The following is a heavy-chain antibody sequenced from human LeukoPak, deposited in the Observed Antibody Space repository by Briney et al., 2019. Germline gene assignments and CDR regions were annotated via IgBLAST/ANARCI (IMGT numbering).Heavy chain of an antibody. D-gene: IGHD5-12*01. Sequence: PSETLSLTCTVSGGSISSGSYYWSWIRQPAGKGLEWIGRIYTSGSTNYNPSLKSRVTMSVDTSKNQFSLKLSSVTAADTAVYYCAGIMGYSGYAGLDYWGQGTLVTVSS. CDR1: GGSISSGSYY. V-gene: IGHV4-61*02. CDR3: AGIMGYSGYAGLDY. CDR2: IYTSGST. J-gene: IGHJ4*02.